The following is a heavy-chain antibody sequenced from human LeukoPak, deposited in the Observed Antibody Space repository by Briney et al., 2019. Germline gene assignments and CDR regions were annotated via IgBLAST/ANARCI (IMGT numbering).Heavy chain of an antibody. V-gene: IGHV4-39*07. CDR3: ARDIIGGYDFWSGYYSNFDY. D-gene: IGHD3-3*01. Sequence: PSETLSLTCTVSGGSISSSSYYWGWIRQPPGKGLEWIGSIYYSGSTYYNPSLKSRVTISVDTSKNQFSLKLSSVTAADTAVYYCARDIIGGYDFWSGYYSNFDYWGQGTLVTVSS. J-gene: IGHJ4*02. CDR1: GGSISSSSYY. CDR2: IYYSGST.